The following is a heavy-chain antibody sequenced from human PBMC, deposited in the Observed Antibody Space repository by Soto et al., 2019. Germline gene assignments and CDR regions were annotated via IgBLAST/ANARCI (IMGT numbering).Heavy chain of an antibody. CDR3: ARDKPTPEGMDV. CDR2: IKQDGNEK. J-gene: IGHJ6*02. V-gene: IGHV3-7*01. CDR1: GFTFSDYW. Sequence: SGFTFSDYWMSWVRQAPGKGLEWVANIKQDGNEKYYADSVKGRFTISRDNSKNTLYLQMNSLRAEDTAVYYCARDKPTPEGMDVWGQGTTVTVSS.